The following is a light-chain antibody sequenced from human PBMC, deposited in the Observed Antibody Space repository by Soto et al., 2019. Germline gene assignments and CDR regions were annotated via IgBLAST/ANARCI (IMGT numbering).Light chain of an antibody. CDR2: GNN. V-gene: IGLV1-40*01. J-gene: IGLJ3*02. CDR1: SSNIGAGYE. Sequence: QSVLTQPPSVSGAPGQRVTISCTGSSSNIGAGYEVHWYQQLPATAPKLLIYGNNNRPSGVPDRFSGSKSGASASLAITGLQAEDEADYYCQSYDSSLSGSRVFGGGTKVTVL. CDR3: QSYDSSLSGSRV.